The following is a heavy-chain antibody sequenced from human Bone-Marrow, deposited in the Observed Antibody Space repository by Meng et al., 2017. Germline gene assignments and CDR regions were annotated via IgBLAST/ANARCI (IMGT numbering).Heavy chain of an antibody. V-gene: IGHV4-61*01. D-gene: IGHD6-6*01. CDR3: ARSSTSPASYFFDY. CDR1: GGSVSSGSYY. Sequence: QVLSQEAGTRIVRPSETLALTCTVSGGSVSSGSYYWSWIRKPPGKGLEWIGHIYYSGSTNYNPSLKRRVTISVDSSKTQFSLKLSSVTAADTAVYFCARSSTSPASYFFDYWGQGTLVTVSS. CDR2: IYYSGST. J-gene: IGHJ4*02.